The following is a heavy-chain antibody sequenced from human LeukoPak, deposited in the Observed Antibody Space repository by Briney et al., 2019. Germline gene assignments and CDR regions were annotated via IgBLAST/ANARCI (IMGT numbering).Heavy chain of an antibody. D-gene: IGHD3-9*01. CDR1: GFTFSSYA. Sequence: GGSLRLSCAASGFTFSSYAMSWVRQAPGKGLEWVSAIGGSGGSTYYADSVKGRFTISRDNSKNTLYLQMNSLRAEDTAVYYCASVTPGDILTGYYPGDYWGQGTLVTVSS. CDR3: ASVTPGDILTGYYPGDY. J-gene: IGHJ4*02. CDR2: IGGSGGST. V-gene: IGHV3-23*01.